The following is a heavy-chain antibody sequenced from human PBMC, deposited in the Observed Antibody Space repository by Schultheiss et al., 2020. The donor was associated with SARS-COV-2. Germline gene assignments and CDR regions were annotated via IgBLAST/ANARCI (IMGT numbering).Heavy chain of an antibody. D-gene: IGHD3-3*01. CDR1: GFTFSSYA. V-gene: IGHV3-23*01. CDR2: ISGSGGST. CDR3: ASLIFDSAWSGLGVGAFDI. Sequence: GGSLRLSCAASGFTFSSYAMHWVRQAPGKGLEWVSTISGSGGSTYYADSVKGRFTISRDNAKNTVDLQMDSLRAEDTAVYYCASLIFDSAWSGLGVGAFDIWGQGTMVTVSS. J-gene: IGHJ3*02.